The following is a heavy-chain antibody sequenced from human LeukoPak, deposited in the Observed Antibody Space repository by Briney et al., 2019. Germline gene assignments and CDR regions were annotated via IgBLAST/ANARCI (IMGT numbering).Heavy chain of an antibody. J-gene: IGHJ1*01. CDR2: ISAYNGNT. CDR1: GYTFTSYG. V-gene: IGHV1-18*01. Sequence: GASVKVSCKASGYTFTSYGISWVRQAPGQGLEWMGWISAYNGNTNYAQKLQGRVTMTTDTSTSTAYMELRSLRSDDTAVYYCARALGLRTYSPVYFQHWGQGTLVTVSS. D-gene: IGHD2-15*01. CDR3: ARALGLRTYSPVYFQH.